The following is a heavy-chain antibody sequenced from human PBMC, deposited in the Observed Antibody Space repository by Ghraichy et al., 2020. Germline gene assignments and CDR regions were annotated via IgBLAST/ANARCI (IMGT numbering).Heavy chain of an antibody. J-gene: IGHJ6*02. D-gene: IGHD6-13*01. CDR3: ARGVADSSSWNYYYYYYGMDV. CDR2: ISYSGST. CDR1: GGSISSYY. V-gene: IGHV4-59*12. Sequence: SETLSLTCTVSGGSISSYYWGWIRQPPGKGLEWIGSISYSGSTNYNLSLKSRVSISLDTSKNQFSLRLSSVTAADTAVYYCARGVADSSSWNYYYYYYGMDVWGQGTTVTISS.